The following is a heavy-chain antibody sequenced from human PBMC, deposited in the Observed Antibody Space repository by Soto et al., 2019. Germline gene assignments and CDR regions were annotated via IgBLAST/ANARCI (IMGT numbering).Heavy chain of an antibody. CDR2: IWYDGSNK. V-gene: IGHV3-33*01. CDR3: ARGPERLWWGDFDY. J-gene: IGHJ4*02. D-gene: IGHD5-18*01. Sequence: QVQLVESGGGVVQPGRSLRLSCAASGFTFSSYGMHWVRQAPGKGLEWVAVIWYDGSNKYYADSVKGRFTISRDNSKNTLYLQMNSLRAEDTAVYYCARGPERLWWGDFDYWGQGTLVTVSS. CDR1: GFTFSSYG.